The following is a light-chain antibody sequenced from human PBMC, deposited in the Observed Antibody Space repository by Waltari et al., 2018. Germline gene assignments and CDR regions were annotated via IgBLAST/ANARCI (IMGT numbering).Light chain of an antibody. CDR3: QALGTGAWV. CDR1: ILGNKY. Sequence: SYELTQQPSVSVPPAQTASITCSGAILGNKYASWYQQKPGQSPLLVIYQDTNRPSGIPERFSGSKSGNAATLTISGTQAMDEADYYCQALGTGAWVFGGGTKLTVL. CDR2: QDT. J-gene: IGLJ3*02. V-gene: IGLV3-1*01.